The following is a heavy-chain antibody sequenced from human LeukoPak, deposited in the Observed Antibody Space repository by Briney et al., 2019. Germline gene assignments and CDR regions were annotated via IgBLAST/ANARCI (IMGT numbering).Heavy chain of an antibody. CDR1: GYSFTSLD. CDR2: MNTKSGNT. V-gene: IGHV1-8*01. CDR3: ARVDGSPDY. D-gene: IGHD2-15*01. J-gene: IGHJ4*02. Sequence: ASVKVSCKASGYSFTSLDINWVRQATGQGLEWMGWMNTKSGNTGRAQKFRGRVTITRNTSTSTVYMELSSLRSEDTAVYYCARVDGSPDYWGQGTLVTVSS.